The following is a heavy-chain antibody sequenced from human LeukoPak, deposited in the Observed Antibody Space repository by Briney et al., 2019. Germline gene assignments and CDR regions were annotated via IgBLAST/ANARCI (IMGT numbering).Heavy chain of an antibody. CDR1: GFTFSSYW. CDR2: INSDGSST. J-gene: IGHJ5*02. V-gene: IGHV3-74*01. CDR3: ARGPIFGYNWFDP. Sequence: GGSLRLSCAASGFTFSSYWMHWVRQAPGKGLLYVSRINSDGSSTDYADSVKGRFTIFRDNAKNTLYLQMNSLRVEDTAVYYCARGPIFGYNWFDPWGQGTLVTVSS. D-gene: IGHD3-3*01.